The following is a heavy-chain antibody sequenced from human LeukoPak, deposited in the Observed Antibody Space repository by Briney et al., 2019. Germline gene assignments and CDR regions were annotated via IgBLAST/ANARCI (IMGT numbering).Heavy chain of an antibody. V-gene: IGHV3-7*01. D-gene: IGHD2-8*01. J-gene: IGHJ4*02. Sequence: PGGSLRLSCAASGFSFSTYWMTWVRQAPGKGLEWVANINQDGSGKHYVDSVKGRFTISRDNAKNSSYLQMNSLRAEDTAVYYCARDNVRKDDYWGQGTLVTVSS. CDR3: ARDNVRKDDY. CDR1: GFSFSTYW. CDR2: INQDGSGK.